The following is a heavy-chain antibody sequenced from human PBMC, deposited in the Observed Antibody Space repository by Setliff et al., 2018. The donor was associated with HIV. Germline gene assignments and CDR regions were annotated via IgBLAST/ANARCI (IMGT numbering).Heavy chain of an antibody. CDR1: GGSFTSRSYY. V-gene: IGHV4-39*01. Sequence: PSETLSLTCTVSGGSFTSRSYYWGWIRQPPGKGLEWIGSIFYSGITYYNPSLKSRVTISVDTSKNQFSLNLTSVTAADTAVYYCARHFSIFGVTIISNDAFDIWGRGTMVTV. CDR2: IFYSGIT. CDR3: ARHFSIFGVTIISNDAFDI. J-gene: IGHJ3*02. D-gene: IGHD3-3*01.